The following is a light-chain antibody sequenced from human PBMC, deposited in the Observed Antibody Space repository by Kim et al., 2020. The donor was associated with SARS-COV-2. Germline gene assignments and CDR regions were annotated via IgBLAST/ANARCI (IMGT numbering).Light chain of an antibody. J-gene: IGKJ2*01. V-gene: IGKV3-15*01. CDR2: GAS. CDR1: QSVSNK. Sequence: IVMTQSPATLSVSPGERATLSCRASQSVSNKLAWYQYKPGQPPRVVIYGASTRAPGIPARFSGSGSGTDFTLTVNSLQSEDFAVHYCHQYNDWPPGDTFGQGTNLEI. CDR3: HQYNDWPPGDT.